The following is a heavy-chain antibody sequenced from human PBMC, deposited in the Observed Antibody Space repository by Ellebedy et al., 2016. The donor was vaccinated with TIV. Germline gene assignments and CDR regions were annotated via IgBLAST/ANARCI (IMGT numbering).Heavy chain of an antibody. CDR2: IYSGGAT. CDR1: GLTVISNY. D-gene: IGHD7-27*01. CDR3: ATFNWGSDYFED. J-gene: IGHJ4*02. Sequence: GESLKISCAASGLTVISNYMAWVRQPPGKGLEWVPLIYSGGATYYADPVKARFTISRDKSTNTLHLQMDNLSAEDTAVYYCATFNWGSDYFEDWGQGTLVTVSS. V-gene: IGHV3-53*01.